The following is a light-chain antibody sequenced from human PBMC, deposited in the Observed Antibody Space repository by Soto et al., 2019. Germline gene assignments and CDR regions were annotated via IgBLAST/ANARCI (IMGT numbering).Light chain of an antibody. V-gene: IGKV1-39*01. CDR3: QQSFNAPT. J-gene: IGKJ1*01. CDR1: QNIDNF. CDR2: AAS. Sequence: IQMTQSPSSLSASVGDTVSITCRASQNIDNFLNWYQQKPGKAPKLLIFAASSLHGGVPSRFSGRWSGADFTLTISSLQPEDFATYSCQQSFNAPTFGQGTRVEIK.